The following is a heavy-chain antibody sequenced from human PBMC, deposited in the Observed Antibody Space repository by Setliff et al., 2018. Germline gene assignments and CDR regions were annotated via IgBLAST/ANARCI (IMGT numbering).Heavy chain of an antibody. Sequence: SETLSLTCAVYGGSFSGYYWAWIRQPPGKGLEWIGSIYRTGTTHYNPSLKSRLTISVDTSKNQFSLKLSSVTAADTAVYYCAKFISYYYYGMDGWGQGTTVTVSS. CDR2: IYRTGTT. V-gene: IGHV4-38-2*01. J-gene: IGHJ6*02. CDR1: GGSFSGYY. CDR3: AKFISYYYYGMDG.